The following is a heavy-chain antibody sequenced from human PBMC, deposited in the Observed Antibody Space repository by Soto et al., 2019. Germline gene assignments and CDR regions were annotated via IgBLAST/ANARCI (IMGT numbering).Heavy chain of an antibody. V-gene: IGHV1-69*01. Sequence: QVQLVQSGAEAKKPGSSVKVSCKTSGGTFSSYAISWVRQAPGQGLEWMGGIVPLFGTTRYAQNFQDRVTITAEESTSNTYMELSSLRAEDTALYYCARRLDDRADEGFDVWGEGTAVTVSA. D-gene: IGHD3-16*01. CDR1: GGTFSSYA. CDR2: IVPLFGTT. J-gene: IGHJ3*01. CDR3: ARRLDDRADEGFDV.